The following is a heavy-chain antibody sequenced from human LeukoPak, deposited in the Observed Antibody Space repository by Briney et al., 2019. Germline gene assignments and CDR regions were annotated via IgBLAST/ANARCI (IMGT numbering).Heavy chain of an antibody. Sequence: PGGSLRLSCAASGFTFSDYYMNWIRQAPGKGLEWISYISSSGGTIYYADSVKGRFTISRDNAKNSLYLQMNSLRAEDTAVYYCAGYSCGWFRAFHIWGQGTMVTVSS. D-gene: IGHD6-19*01. CDR3: AGYSCGWFRAFHI. J-gene: IGHJ3*02. CDR2: ISSSGGTI. CDR1: GFTFSDYY. V-gene: IGHV3-11*04.